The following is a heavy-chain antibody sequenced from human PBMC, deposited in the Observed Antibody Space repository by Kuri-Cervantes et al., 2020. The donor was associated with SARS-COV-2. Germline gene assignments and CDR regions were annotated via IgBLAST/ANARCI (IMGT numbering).Heavy chain of an antibody. CDR2: ISGSGGST. Sequence: LSLTCAASGFTFSSYAMSWVRQAPGKGLEWVSSISGSGGSTYYADSVKGRFTISRDNSKNTLYLQMNSLRAEDTAVYYCAKNRRGSGSSFDYWGQGTRVTVSS. CDR3: AKNRRGSGSSFDY. J-gene: IGHJ4*02. V-gene: IGHV3-23*01. CDR1: GFTFSSYA. D-gene: IGHD3-22*01.